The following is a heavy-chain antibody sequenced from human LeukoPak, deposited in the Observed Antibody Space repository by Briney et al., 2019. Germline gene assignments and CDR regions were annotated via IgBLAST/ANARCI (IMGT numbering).Heavy chain of an antibody. V-gene: IGHV3-48*03. J-gene: IGHJ3*02. D-gene: IGHD3-16*01. Sequence: GGSLRLSCAASGFTFSSYELNWVRQAPGKGLEWVSYISDTGSTIYYADSVEGRFTISRDNAKNSLYLEMNSLRAEDTAVYYCARDLPQRMLLDSFDIWGQGTMVTVSS. CDR3: ARDLPQRMLLDSFDI. CDR2: ISDTGSTI. CDR1: GFTFSSYE.